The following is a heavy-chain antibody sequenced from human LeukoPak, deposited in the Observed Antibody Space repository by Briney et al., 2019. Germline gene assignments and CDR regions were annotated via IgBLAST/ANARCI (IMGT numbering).Heavy chain of an antibody. CDR1: GFTFSSYG. CDR2: ISYDGSNK. D-gene: IGHD2-15*01. Sequence: GGSLRLSCAASGFTFSSYGMHWVRQAPGKGLEWVAVISYDGSNKYYADSVKGRFTISRDNSKNTLYLQMNSLRAEDTAVYYCAKDGYCSGGSCYRAFDIWGQGTMVTVSS. CDR3: AKDGYCSGGSCYRAFDI. J-gene: IGHJ3*02. V-gene: IGHV3-30*18.